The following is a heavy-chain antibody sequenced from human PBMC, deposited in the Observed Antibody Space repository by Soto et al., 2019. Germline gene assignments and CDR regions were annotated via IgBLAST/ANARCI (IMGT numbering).Heavy chain of an antibody. J-gene: IGHJ6*02. CDR1: GYNFTNYW. V-gene: IGHV5-51*01. Sequence: GESLKISCKGSGYNFTNYWIGWVRQMPGKGLEWMGIIYPGDSDTRYSPSFQGQVTISADKSISTAYLQWSSLKASDTAMYYCARRSTTVTTVSSYYYYYGMDVWGQGTTVTVSS. D-gene: IGHD4-17*01. CDR2: IYPGDSDT. CDR3: ARRSTTVTTVSSYYYYYGMDV.